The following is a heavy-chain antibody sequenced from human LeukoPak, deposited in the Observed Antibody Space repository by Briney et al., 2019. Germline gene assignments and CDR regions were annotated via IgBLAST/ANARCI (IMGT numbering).Heavy chain of an antibody. CDR1: GFTFSSYA. V-gene: IGHV3-23*01. CDR3: AKDLDYGSGSSTGDFDY. Sequence: GGSLRLSCAASGFTFSSYAMSWVRQAPGKGLEWVSAISGSGGSTYYADSVKGRFTISRDNSKNTLYLQMNSLRAEGTAVYYCAKDLDYGSGSSTGDFDYWGQGTLVTVSS. CDR2: ISGSGGST. D-gene: IGHD3-10*01. J-gene: IGHJ4*02.